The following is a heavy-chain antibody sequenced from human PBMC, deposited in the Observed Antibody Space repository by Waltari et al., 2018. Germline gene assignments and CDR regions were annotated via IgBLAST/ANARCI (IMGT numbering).Heavy chain of an antibody. CDR3: ARVGRPAYCGGDCSPYVFVDY. CDR2: INPNTGNP. V-gene: IGHV7-4-1*02. D-gene: IGHD2-21*01. J-gene: IGHJ4*02. CDR1: GYTFTSYA. Sequence: QVQLVQSGSELKKPGASVKVSCKASGYTFTSYAMNWVRQAPGQGLEWMGWINPNTGNPTYAQGFTGRFVFSLDTSVSTAYLQISSLKAEDTAVYYCARVGRPAYCGGDCSPYVFVDYWGQGTLVTVSS.